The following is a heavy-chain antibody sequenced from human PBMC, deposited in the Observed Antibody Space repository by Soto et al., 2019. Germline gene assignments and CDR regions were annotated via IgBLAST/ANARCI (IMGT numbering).Heavy chain of an antibody. CDR1: GFTFSSYG. J-gene: IGHJ4*02. D-gene: IGHD2-2*01. CDR3: AKADRIIVVVPAAIDY. CDR2: ISYDGSNK. V-gene: IGHV3-30*18. Sequence: QVQLVESGGGVVQPGRSLRLSCAASGFTFSSYGMHWVRQAPGKGLEWVAVISYDGSNKYYADSVKGRFTISRDNSKNTMYLKMNSLRAEDTAVYYCAKADRIIVVVPAAIDYWGQGTLVTVSS.